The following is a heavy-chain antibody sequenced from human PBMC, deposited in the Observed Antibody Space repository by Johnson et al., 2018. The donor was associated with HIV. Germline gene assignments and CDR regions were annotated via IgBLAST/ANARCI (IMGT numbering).Heavy chain of an antibody. CDR3: ARDSGVPGNDAFDI. V-gene: IGHV3-30*02. CDR2: IRYDGSNK. D-gene: IGHD3-10*01. J-gene: IGHJ3*02. Sequence: QVQLVESGGGVVQPGGSLRLSCATSGFTFSNYAMHWVRQAPGKGLEWVAFIRYDGSNKYYADSVRGLTISRDNSKNTLYLQLSSLRSEDTAVYYCARDSGVPGNDAFDIWGQGTMVTVSS. CDR1: GFTFSNYA.